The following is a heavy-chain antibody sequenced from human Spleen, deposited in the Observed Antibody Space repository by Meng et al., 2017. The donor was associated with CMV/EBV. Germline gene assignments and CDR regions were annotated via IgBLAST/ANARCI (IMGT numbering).Heavy chain of an antibody. CDR2: TNRDGSST. V-gene: IGHV3-74*02. J-gene: IGHJ4*02. CDR1: GFTFSSYA. D-gene: IGHD1-26*01. CDR3: ARGVGESLGWEMGY. Sequence: VQLVESGGGVVQPGGSRRCCWAASGFTFSSYAMHWVRQAPGKGLVWVSRTNRDGSSTSYADSVKGRFTISRDNAKSTLYLQMNSLRAEDTAVYYCARGVGESLGWEMGYWGQGTLVTVAS.